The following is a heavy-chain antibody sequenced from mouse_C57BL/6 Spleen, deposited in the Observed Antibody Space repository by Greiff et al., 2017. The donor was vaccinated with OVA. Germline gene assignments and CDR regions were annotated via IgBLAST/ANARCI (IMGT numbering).Heavy chain of an antibody. J-gene: IGHJ4*01. CDR3: ARIAYYSNYDAMDY. CDR1: GYTFTSYW. D-gene: IGHD2-5*01. CDR2: IDPSDSYT. Sequence: QVQLKESGAELVKPGASVKLSCKASGYTFTSYWMQWVKQRPGQGLEWIGEIDPSDSYTNYNQKFKGKATLTVDTSSSTAYMQLSSLTSEDSAVYYCARIAYYSNYDAMDYWGQGTSVTVSS. V-gene: IGHV1-50*01.